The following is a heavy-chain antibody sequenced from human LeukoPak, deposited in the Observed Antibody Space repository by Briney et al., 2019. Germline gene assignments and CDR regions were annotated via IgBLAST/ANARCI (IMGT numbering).Heavy chain of an antibody. V-gene: IGHV3-23*01. CDR2: ISNNGGYT. J-gene: IGHJ4*02. CDR1: GFTFSSSA. CDR3: AKVGWPHSGPTYYFDY. Sequence: PGGSLRLSCAASGFTFSSSAMSWGRQAPGKGLEWVSAISNNGGYTYYADSVQGRFTISRDNSKNTLYLQMNSLRAEDTAVYYCAKVGWPHSGPTYYFDYWGQGTLVTVSS. D-gene: IGHD2-15*01.